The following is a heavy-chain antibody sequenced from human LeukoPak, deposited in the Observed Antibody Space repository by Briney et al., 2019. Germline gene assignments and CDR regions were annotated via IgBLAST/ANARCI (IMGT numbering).Heavy chain of an antibody. Sequence: GWSLNLSCAASGFTVCSNYMSWARQPQGKGLEWVSVIYSGGRTYSADSVKGRFTISRDNSKNPLYLQMNSLRAEDTAVYYCARDASTALRCGSLPLGNYYGMDVWGQGTTVTVSS. D-gene: IGHD4-17*01. CDR1: GFTVCSNY. CDR2: IYSGGRT. V-gene: IGHV3-53*01. CDR3: ARDASTALRCGSLPLGNYYGMDV. J-gene: IGHJ6*01.